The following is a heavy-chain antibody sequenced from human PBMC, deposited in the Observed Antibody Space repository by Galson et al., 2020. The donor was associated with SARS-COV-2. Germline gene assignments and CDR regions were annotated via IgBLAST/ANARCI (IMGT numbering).Heavy chain of an antibody. CDR3: ARDLDVRGGMDG. CDR2: IYSGGST. Sequence: TGGSLRLSCAASGFTVSSNYMSWVRQAPGKGLEWVSVIYSGGSTYYADSVKGRFTISRDNSKNTLYLQMNSLRAEDTAVYYCARDLDVRGGMDGWGQGTTVTVSS. V-gene: IGHV3-66*01. D-gene: IGHD3-10*01. CDR1: GFTVSSNY. J-gene: IGHJ6*02.